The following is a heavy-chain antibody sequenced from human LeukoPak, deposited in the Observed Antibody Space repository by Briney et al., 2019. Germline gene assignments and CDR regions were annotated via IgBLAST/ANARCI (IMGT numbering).Heavy chain of an antibody. CDR2: IYYSGST. Sequence: SQTLSLTCTVSDGSISSGDYYWSWIRQPPGKGLEWIGYIYYSGSTYYNPSLKSRVTISVDTSKNQFSLKLSSVTAADTAVYYCARDGPRQNFDYWGQGTLVTVSS. CDR1: DGSISSGDYY. V-gene: IGHV4-30-4*01. J-gene: IGHJ4*02. CDR3: ARDGPRQNFDY.